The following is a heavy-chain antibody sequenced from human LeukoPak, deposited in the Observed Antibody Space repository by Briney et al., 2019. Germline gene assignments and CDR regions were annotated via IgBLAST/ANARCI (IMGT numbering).Heavy chain of an antibody. Sequence: GGSLRLSCAASRFTFSSYGMHWFRQAPGKGLEWVAVIWYDGSKKYYADSVKGRFTISRDNSKNTLYLQMDSLGAEDTAVYYCARYSTGSVDYWGQGTLVTVSS. CDR1: RFTFSSYG. V-gene: IGHV3-33*01. D-gene: IGHD2-8*02. CDR2: IWYDGSKK. J-gene: IGHJ4*02. CDR3: ARYSTGSVDY.